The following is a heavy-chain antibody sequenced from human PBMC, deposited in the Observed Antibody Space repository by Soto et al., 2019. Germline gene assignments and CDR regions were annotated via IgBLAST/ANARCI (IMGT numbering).Heavy chain of an antibody. CDR2: ISSTTNYI. CDR3: ARESEDLTSNFDY. J-gene: IGHJ4*02. Sequence: VGSLRLSCAASGFTFTRYSVNWVRQAPGKGLEWVSSISSTTNYIYYGDSMKGRFTISRDNAKNSLYLEMNSLRAEDTAVYYCARESEDLTSNFDYWGQGTLVTVSS. CDR1: GFTFTRYS. V-gene: IGHV3-21*06.